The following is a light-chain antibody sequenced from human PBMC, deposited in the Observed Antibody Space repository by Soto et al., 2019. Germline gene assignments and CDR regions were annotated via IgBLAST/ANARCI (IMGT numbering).Light chain of an antibody. CDR1: QSVSSN. Sequence: EIVMTQSPATLSVSPGERATLSCRASQSVSSNLAWYQQKPGQAPRLRIYGASTRATGIPARFSGSGSETEFTLTISSLQSEDFAVYYCQHYNNWPPWTFGQGTKLEIK. CDR2: GAS. J-gene: IGKJ2*02. V-gene: IGKV3-15*01. CDR3: QHYNNWPPWT.